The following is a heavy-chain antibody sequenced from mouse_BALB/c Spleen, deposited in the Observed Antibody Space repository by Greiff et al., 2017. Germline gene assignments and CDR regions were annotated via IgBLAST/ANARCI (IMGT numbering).Heavy chain of an antibody. D-gene: IGHD2-4*01. CDR2: IYWVDDK. CDR3: AGRATMITTGYAMDY. Sequence: QVTLKESGPGILQPSQTLSLTCSFSGFSLSTSGMGVSWLRQPSGKGLVWLVHIYWVDDKRYNPSLKSRLTISKDTSSNQVYLKSTSVDTADTDTYYGAGRATMITTGYAMDYWGEGTAVTVAS. V-gene: IGHV8-12*01. J-gene: IGHJ4*01. CDR1: GFSLSTSGMG.